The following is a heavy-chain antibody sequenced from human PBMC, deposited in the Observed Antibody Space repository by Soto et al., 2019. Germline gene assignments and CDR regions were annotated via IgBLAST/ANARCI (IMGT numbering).Heavy chain of an antibody. CDR1: GFTFSSYS. V-gene: IGHV3-48*01. CDR2: ISSSSSTI. D-gene: IGHD3-10*01. J-gene: IGHJ4*02. Sequence: EVQLVESGGGLVQPGGSLRLSCAASGFTFSSYSMNWVRQAPGKGLEWVSYISSSSSTIYYADSVKGRFTISRDNAKNSLYLQMNSRRAADTAVYYCARDYGSGSYGFFYFDYWGQGTLVTVSS. CDR3: ARDYGSGSYGFFYFDY.